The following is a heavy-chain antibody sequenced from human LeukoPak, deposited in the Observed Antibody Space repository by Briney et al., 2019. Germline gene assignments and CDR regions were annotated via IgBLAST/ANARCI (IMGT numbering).Heavy chain of an antibody. Sequence: GGSLRLSCAASGFTFTSDAMTWVRQAPGKGLEWVSSITDRGDQSYYADSVKGRFTISRDNSKNTLYLQMNSLRVEDTAPYYCAKAFSNSWQFDPWGQGTLVTVSS. D-gene: IGHD6-13*01. J-gene: IGHJ5*02. V-gene: IGHV3-23*01. CDR2: ITDRGDQS. CDR3: AKAFSNSWQFDP. CDR1: GFTFTSDA.